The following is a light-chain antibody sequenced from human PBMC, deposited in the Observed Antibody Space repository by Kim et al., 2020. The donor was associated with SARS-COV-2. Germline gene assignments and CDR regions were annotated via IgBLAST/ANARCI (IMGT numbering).Light chain of an antibody. Sequence: SYELTQPPSVSVAPGKTARITCGGNNIGSISLHWYQQKPGQAPVLVIYNDADRPSGIPERFSGSNSGNTATLTISRVEAGDEADYYCQVWDNSSDHVVFGGGTKLTVL. CDR2: NDA. CDR1: NIGSIS. CDR3: QVWDNSSDHVV. V-gene: IGLV3-21*04. J-gene: IGLJ2*01.